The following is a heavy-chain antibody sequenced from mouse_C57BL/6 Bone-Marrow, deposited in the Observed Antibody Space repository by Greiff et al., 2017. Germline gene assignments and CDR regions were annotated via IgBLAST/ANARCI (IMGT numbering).Heavy chain of an antibody. CDR1: GYSFTGYF. V-gene: IGHV1-20*01. D-gene: IGHD2-4*01. CDR3: VRSTMITAYCFDF. J-gene: IGHJ2*01. Sequence: EVQLQQSGPELVKPGASVKISCKASGYSFTGYFMNWVMQSHGQSLEWIGRINPYNGDTFYNQKFKGKATLTVDKSSSTAHMELRSLTSEDSAVYYCVRSTMITAYCFDFWGRGTALPVSA. CDR2: INPYNGDT.